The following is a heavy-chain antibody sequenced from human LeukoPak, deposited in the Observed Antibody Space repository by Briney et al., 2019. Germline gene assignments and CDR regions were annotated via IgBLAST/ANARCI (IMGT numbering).Heavy chain of an antibody. CDR3: ASSSGWPLFDY. CDR1: GYTFTSYD. V-gene: IGHV1-8*01. D-gene: IGHD6-19*01. Sequence: ASVKVSCKASGYTFTSYDINWVRQATGQGLEWMGWTNPNSGNTGYAQKFQGRVTMTRNTSISTAYMELSSLRSEDTAVYYCASSSGWPLFDYWGQGTLVTVSS. J-gene: IGHJ4*02. CDR2: TNPNSGNT.